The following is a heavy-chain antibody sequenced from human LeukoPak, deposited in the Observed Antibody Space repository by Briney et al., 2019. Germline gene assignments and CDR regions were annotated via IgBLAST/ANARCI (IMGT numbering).Heavy chain of an antibody. CDR3: AKGGFGEDYSYYMDV. CDR2: VWYDGSNK. Sequence: PGRSLRPSCAASGFTFSRYGMHCVRQAPGKGLEWVAVVWYDGSNKYYADSVKGRFTISRDNSKNTLYLQMNSLRAEDTAVFYCAKGGFGEDYSYYMDVWGKGTTVTVSS. D-gene: IGHD3-10*01. CDR1: GFTFSRYG. V-gene: IGHV3-33*06. J-gene: IGHJ6*03.